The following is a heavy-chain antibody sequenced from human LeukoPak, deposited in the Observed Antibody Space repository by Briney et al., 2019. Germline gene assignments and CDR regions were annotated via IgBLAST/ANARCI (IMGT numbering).Heavy chain of an antibody. CDR3: AKGLVTIYYFDY. CDR1: GFTFSSYW. J-gene: IGHJ4*02. D-gene: IGHD2-21*01. V-gene: IGHV3-23*01. Sequence: GGSLRLSCAASGFTFSSYWMGRVRQAPGKGLEWVSAIRGSGGSTYYADSVKGRFTISRDNSKNTLYLQMNSLRAEDTAVYYCAKGLVTIYYFDYWGQGTLVTVSS. CDR2: IRGSGGST.